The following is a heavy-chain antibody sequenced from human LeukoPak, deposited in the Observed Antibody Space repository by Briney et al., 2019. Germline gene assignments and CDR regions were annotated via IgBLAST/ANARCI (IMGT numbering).Heavy chain of an antibody. CDR2: IKSKPDGGTT. CDR1: GFTFSNAW. J-gene: IGHJ4*02. Sequence: PGGSLRLSCAASGFTFSNAWMSWVRQAPGKGLEWVGRIKSKPDGGTTDYAAPVKGRFTISRDDSKNTLYLQMNSLKTEDTAVYYCTTSLTGYYVDYWGQGTLVTVSS. D-gene: IGHD3-9*01. CDR3: TTSLTGYYVDY. V-gene: IGHV3-15*01.